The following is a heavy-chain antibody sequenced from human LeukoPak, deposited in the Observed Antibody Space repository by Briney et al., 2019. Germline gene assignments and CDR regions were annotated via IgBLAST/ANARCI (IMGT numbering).Heavy chain of an antibody. J-gene: IGHJ4*02. Sequence: SVKVSCKASGGTLSSYAISWVRQAPGQGLEWMGGIIPIFGTANYAQKFQGRVTITTDESTSTAYMELSSLRSEDTAVYYCARGKYWSGGSCYGPKWNYFDYWGQGTLVTVSS. CDR3: ARGKYWSGGSCYGPKWNYFDY. CDR2: IIPIFGTA. D-gene: IGHD2-15*01. CDR1: GGTLSSYA. V-gene: IGHV1-69*05.